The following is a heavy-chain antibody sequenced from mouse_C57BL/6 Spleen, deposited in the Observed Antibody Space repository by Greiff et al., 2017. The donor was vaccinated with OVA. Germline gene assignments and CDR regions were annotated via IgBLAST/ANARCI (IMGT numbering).Heavy chain of an antibody. CDR2: IDPENGDT. D-gene: IGHD2-14*01. V-gene: IGHV14-4*01. CDR1: GFNIKDDY. CDR3: TRYRFAY. J-gene: IGHJ3*01. Sequence: EVQRVESGAELVRPGASVKLSCTASGFNIKDDYMHWVKQRPEQGLEWIGWIDPENGDTEYASKFQGKATITADTSSNTAYLQLSSLTSEDTAVYYCTRYRFAYWGQGTLVTVSA.